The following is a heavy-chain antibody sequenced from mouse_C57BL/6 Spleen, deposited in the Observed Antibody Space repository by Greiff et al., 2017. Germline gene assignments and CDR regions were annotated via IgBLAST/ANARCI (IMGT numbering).Heavy chain of an antibody. Sequence: QVQLQQPGAELVKPGASVKMSCKASGYTFTSYWITWVKQRPGQGLEWIGDIYPGSGSTNYNEKFKSKATLTVDTSSSTSYMQLSSLTSEDSAVYYCARRGIYYGNYGGFDYWGQGTTLTVSS. J-gene: IGHJ2*01. V-gene: IGHV1-55*01. CDR1: GYTFTSYW. CDR2: IYPGSGST. D-gene: IGHD2-1*01. CDR3: ARRGIYYGNYGGFDY.